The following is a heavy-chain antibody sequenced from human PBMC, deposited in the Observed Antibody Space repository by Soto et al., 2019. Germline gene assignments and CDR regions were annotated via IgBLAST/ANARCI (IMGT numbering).Heavy chain of an antibody. CDR3: ARSKPHGENAPPNWFDP. CDR1: GGSISSSSYY. J-gene: IGHJ5*02. V-gene: IGHV4-39*07. CDR2: IYYSGST. Sequence: SETLSLTCTVSGGSISSSSYYWGWIRQPPGKGLEWIGSIYYSGSTYYKPSLKNRVTISVETSKNQFSLKLSSVTAADTVLYYCARSKPHGENAPPNWFDPWGQGTLVTVSS. D-gene: IGHD3-10*01.